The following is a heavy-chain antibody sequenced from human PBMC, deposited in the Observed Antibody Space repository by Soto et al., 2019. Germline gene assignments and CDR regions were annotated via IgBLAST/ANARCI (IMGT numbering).Heavy chain of an antibody. CDR1: GFTFNKHA. D-gene: IGHD3-22*01. CDR3: ARTPGMITVISAFVH. V-gene: IGHV3-23*01. CDR2: ISGSGSST. J-gene: IGHJ4*02. Sequence: EVELLQSGGGLVQPGGSLRLSCVASGFTFNKHALAWVRQAPGKGLEWVSAISGSGSSTYDSDSVKGRFTISRDNSNNTLYLQMNSLRAEDTAIYYCARTPGMITVISAFVHWGQGTPVTVSS.